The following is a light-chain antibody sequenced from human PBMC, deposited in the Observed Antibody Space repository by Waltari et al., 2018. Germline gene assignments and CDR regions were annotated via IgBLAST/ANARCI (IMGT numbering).Light chain of an antibody. CDR3: HLYGSART. V-gene: IGKV3-20*01. Sequence: NVLTQSPGTLSLSPGERATLSCRASQSVTNNYLAWYQQQPGQAPRPLTYGVSSRATGIPDRFSGSGSGTDFTLTIGRLEPEDSAVYFCHLYGSARTFGGGTRVEIK. CDR1: QSVTNNY. J-gene: IGKJ4*01. CDR2: GVS.